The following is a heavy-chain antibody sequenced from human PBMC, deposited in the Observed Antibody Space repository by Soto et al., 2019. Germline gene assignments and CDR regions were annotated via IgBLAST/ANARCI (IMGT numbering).Heavy chain of an antibody. V-gene: IGHV1-46*01. CDR3: ARHEAAAAGY. Sequence: QVQLVQSGAEVKKPGASVKVSCKASGYTFTSYYMHWVRQAPGQGLEWMGIINPSGGSTSYAQKCQGRVTMPRGRCTRRVYMELSSLRSEDTAVYYCARHEAAAAGYWGQGTLVTVSS. J-gene: IGHJ4*02. CDR2: INPSGGST. D-gene: IGHD6-13*01. CDR1: GYTFTSYY.